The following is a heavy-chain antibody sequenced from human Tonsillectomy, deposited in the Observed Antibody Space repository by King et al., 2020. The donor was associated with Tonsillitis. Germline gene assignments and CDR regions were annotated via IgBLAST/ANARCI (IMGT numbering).Heavy chain of an antibody. CDR3: ARDRDITIYYYSGMDV. D-gene: IGHD3-9*01. Sequence: VQLVESGGGLVQPGGSLRLSCAASGFTFSSYWMSWVRQAPGKGLEWVANIKQDGSEKYYVDSVKGRFTISRDNAKNSLYRQMNSLRAEDTAGYYCARDRDITIYYYSGMDVWGQGTTVAVSS. V-gene: IGHV3-7*01. J-gene: IGHJ6*02. CDR2: IKQDGSEK. CDR1: GFTFSSYW.